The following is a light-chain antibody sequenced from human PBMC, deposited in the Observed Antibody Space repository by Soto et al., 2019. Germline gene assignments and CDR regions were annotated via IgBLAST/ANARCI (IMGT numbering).Light chain of an antibody. Sequence: EIVLTQSPAALSLSPGETATLSCRASQSVSESLAWYQQKPGQATRLLIYDVSYRATGIPVRFSGSGSGTDFTLTISSLEPEDFAVYYCQQRSDWLPITFGQGTRLEIK. V-gene: IGKV3-11*01. CDR3: QQRSDWLPIT. CDR2: DVS. J-gene: IGKJ5*01. CDR1: QSVSES.